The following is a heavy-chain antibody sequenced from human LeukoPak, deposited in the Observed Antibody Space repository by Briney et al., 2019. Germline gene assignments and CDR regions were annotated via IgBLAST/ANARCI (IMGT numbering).Heavy chain of an antibody. CDR3: ASLDTALLNSAY. D-gene: IGHD5-18*01. J-gene: IGHJ4*02. CDR2: VKQGGSEK. CDR1: GFTFRNDW. Sequence: GGSLRLSCAVFGFTFRNDWMSWVRQAPGKGLEWVAMVKQGGSEKYYVDSVRGRFTISRDDAENSLYLQMNSLRAEDTAVYYCASLDTALLNSAYWGQGTLVTVSS. V-gene: IGHV3-7*01.